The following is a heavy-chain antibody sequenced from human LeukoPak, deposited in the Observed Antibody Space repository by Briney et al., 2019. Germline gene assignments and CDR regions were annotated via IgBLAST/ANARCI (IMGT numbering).Heavy chain of an antibody. Sequence: PGGSLRLSCAASGFTFSACPMHWVRQAPGKGLEWVAVISYDGSNKYYADSVKGRFTISRDNSKNTLYLQMNSLRAEDTAVYYCAKDLASGSGWAFDYWGQGTLVTVSS. J-gene: IGHJ4*02. CDR3: AKDLASGSGWAFDY. CDR1: GFTFSACP. V-gene: IGHV3-30*18. CDR2: ISYDGSNK. D-gene: IGHD6-19*01.